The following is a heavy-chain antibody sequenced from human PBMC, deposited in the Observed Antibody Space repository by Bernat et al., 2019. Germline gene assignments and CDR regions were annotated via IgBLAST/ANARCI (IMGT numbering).Heavy chain of an antibody. CDR2: INHSGST. CDR1: GGSFSGYY. V-gene: IGHV4-34*01. Sequence: QVQLQQWGAGLLKPSETLSLTCAVYGGSFSGYYWSWIRQPPGKGLEWIGEINHSGSTNYNPSLKSRVTISVDTSKNQFSLKLSSVTAAEPAVYYCARWGVRGIRYMTTVTFLDYWGQGTLVTVSS. J-gene: IGHJ4*02. CDR3: ARWGVRGIRYMTTVTFLDY. D-gene: IGHD4-17*01.